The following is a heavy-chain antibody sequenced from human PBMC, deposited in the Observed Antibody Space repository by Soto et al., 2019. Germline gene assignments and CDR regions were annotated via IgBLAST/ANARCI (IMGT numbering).Heavy chain of an antibody. V-gene: IGHV3-64*01. D-gene: IGHD6-19*01. J-gene: IGHJ6*03. Sequence: EVQLVESGGGLVQPGGSLRLSCAASGFTFSNYAMDWVRQAPGKVLEYVSGISSNGVGTYYAISVKDRFTISRDNSKNTPYLQMGSLRAEHMAVYYCARREQSDYYYMDVWGKGTSVTVSS. CDR3: ARREQSDYYYMDV. CDR1: GFTFSNYA. CDR2: ISSNGVGT.